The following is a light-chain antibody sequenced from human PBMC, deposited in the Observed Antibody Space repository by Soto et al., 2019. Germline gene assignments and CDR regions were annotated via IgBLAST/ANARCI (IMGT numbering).Light chain of an antibody. CDR2: LGS. J-gene: IGKJ5*01. Sequence: DFVMTQSPLSLPVTPGEPASISCRSSQSLLHRNGYNYLDWYLQKPGQSPQVLIYLGSNRASGVXDXYSGRGSGTDFTLKISRVEAEDVGVYYCMQALQTPPTFGQGTRLEIK. CDR1: QSLLHRNGYNY. V-gene: IGKV2-28*01. CDR3: MQALQTPPT.